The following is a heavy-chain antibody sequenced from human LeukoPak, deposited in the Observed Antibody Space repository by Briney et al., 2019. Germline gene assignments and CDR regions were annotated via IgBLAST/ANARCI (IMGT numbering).Heavy chain of an antibody. Sequence: PGGSLRLSCAASGFTFTNAWMTWVRQAPGKGLEWVGRIKSNLDGGTADYAAPVKGRFTVSRQDSTKTLHLQMNSLEAEDTAVYYCTIDPVGISGFDRWGRGTLVTVSS. D-gene: IGHD2-21*01. CDR3: TIDPVGISGFDR. V-gene: IGHV3-15*01. CDR2: IKSNLDGGTA. CDR1: GFTFTNAW. J-gene: IGHJ4*02.